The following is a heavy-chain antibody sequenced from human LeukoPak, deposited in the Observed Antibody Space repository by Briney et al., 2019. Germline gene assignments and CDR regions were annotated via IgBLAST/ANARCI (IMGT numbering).Heavy chain of an antibody. CDR3: VKENALDY. V-gene: IGHV3-30*02. Sequence: GGSLRLSCAASGFTFSTYGMHWVRPAPGRGLEWVAIIRNDGSNNYYEDPVKARFTISRDNPKNRLYLQMNSLKADDSAVYYGVKENALDYWGQGTLVIVSS. D-gene: IGHD2-2*01. J-gene: IGHJ4*02. CDR1: GFTFSTYG. CDR2: IRNDGSNN.